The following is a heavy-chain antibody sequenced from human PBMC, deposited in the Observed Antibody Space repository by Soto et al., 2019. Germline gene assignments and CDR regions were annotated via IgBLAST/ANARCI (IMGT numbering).Heavy chain of an antibody. Sequence: GGSLRLSCAASGFTFSSYDMHWVRQAPGKGLEWVAFISDDESKKYYGDSVKGRLTISRDNSKNTLYLQMNNLSAEDTAVYYCATPDHSSGYYYLWDYWGQGTLVTVSS. J-gene: IGHJ4*02. CDR1: GFTFSSYD. CDR2: ISDDESKK. V-gene: IGHV3-30*03. CDR3: ATPDHSSGYYYLWDY. D-gene: IGHD3-22*01.